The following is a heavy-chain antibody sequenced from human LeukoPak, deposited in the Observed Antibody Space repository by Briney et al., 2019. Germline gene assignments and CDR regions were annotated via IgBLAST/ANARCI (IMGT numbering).Heavy chain of an antibody. CDR3: ARLSLHCSGGSCYRGAFDS. CDR2: VYYSGVT. V-gene: IGHV4-59*08. Sequence: TSETLSLTCTVSGGSTGSDYWSWIRQPPGKGLEWIAYVYYSGVTSYNPSLKSRVAISIDTSKNQFSLNLSSVTAADTAVYYCARLSLHCSGGSCYRGAFDSWGQGTLVTVSS. J-gene: IGHJ4*02. D-gene: IGHD2-15*01. CDR1: GGSTGSDY.